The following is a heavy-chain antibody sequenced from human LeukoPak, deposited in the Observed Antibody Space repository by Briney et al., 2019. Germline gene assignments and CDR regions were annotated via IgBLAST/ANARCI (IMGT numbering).Heavy chain of an antibody. J-gene: IGHJ4*02. Sequence: SETLSLTCTASGGSISSYYWNWIRQPAGKGLEWIGHIYSSGTTNYSPSLKSRVTISVDKSKNHFSLKLSSVTAADTAVYYCARESAYDSSLDYWGQGTLVTVSS. D-gene: IGHD5-12*01. V-gene: IGHV4-4*07. CDR1: GGSISSYY. CDR3: ARESAYDSSLDY. CDR2: IYSSGTT.